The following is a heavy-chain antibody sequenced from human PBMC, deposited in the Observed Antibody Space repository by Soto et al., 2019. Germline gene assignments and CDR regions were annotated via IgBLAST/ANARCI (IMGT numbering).Heavy chain of an antibody. J-gene: IGHJ4*01. D-gene: IGHD6-13*01. CDR3: AKGRRSSWTIDY. Sequence: DVELSESGGGLVQPGGSLRLSCAASGFNFRSYAMSWVRRAPGKGLEWVSAISGSGGTSYFADSVRGRFTISRDNSKNTLYLQLSSLRVEDTAEYFCAKGRRSSWTIDYWGHGTLVTVSS. CDR1: GFNFRSYA. V-gene: IGHV3-23*01. CDR2: ISGSGGTS.